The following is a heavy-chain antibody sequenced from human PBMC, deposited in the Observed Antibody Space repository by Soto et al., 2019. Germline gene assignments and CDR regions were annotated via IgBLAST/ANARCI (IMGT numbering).Heavy chain of an antibody. CDR3: ARDLGGFDI. CDR1: GDSVSSNTAA. Sequence: QGKLQQSGPGLVKPSQTLSLTCAVFGDSVSSNTAAWTWIRQSPSRGLEWLGRTYYSSKWYYDYAVSVESRITINPDTSRNQCALQLNSVTPADTAVYYCARDLGGFDIWGQGTMVTVSS. D-gene: IGHD3-16*01. J-gene: IGHJ3*02. V-gene: IGHV6-1*01. CDR2: TYYSSKWYY.